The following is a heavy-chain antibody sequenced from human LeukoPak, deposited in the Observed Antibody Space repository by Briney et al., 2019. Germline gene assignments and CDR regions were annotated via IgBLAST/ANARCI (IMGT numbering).Heavy chain of an antibody. CDR2: IIPIFGTA. V-gene: IGHV1-69*05. D-gene: IGHD3-3*01. Sequence: SVKVSCKASGGTFSSYAISWVRQAPGQGLEWMGRIIPIFGTANYAQKFQGRVTITTDESTSTAYMELSSLRSEDTAVYYCAGGPYYAFWSGYLRYWGQGTLVTVSS. J-gene: IGHJ4*02. CDR1: GGTFSSYA. CDR3: AGGPYYAFWSGYLRY.